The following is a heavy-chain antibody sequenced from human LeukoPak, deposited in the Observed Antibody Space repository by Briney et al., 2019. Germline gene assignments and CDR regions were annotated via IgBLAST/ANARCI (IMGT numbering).Heavy chain of an antibody. V-gene: IGHV3-30*02. D-gene: IGHD5-18*01. CDR1: GFTFSNYG. Sequence: PGGSLRLSCTASGFTFSNYGMHWVRQAPGKGLEWVAFTRYDGANKYYADSVKGRFTISRDNSKNTLNLQMISLRAEDTAVYYCAKDGNAAMVAPHLDYWGQGTLVTVSS. CDR3: AKDGNAAMVAPHLDY. CDR2: TRYDGANK. J-gene: IGHJ4*02.